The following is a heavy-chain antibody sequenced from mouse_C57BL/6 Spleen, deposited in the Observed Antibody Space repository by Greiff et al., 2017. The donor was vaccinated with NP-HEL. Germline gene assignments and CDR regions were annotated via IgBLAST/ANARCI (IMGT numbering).Heavy chain of an antibody. CDR1: GYSFTGYY. CDR2: INPSTGGT. D-gene: IGHD2-2*01. Sequence: VQLQQSGPELVKPGASVKISCKASGYSFTGYYMNWVKQSPEKSLEWIGEINPSTGGTTYNQKFKAKATLTVDKSSSTAYMQLKSLTSEDSEVYYCARPISMGGYGYYYAMDYWGQGTSVTVSS. J-gene: IGHJ4*01. V-gene: IGHV1-42*01. CDR3: ARPISMGGYGYYYAMDY.